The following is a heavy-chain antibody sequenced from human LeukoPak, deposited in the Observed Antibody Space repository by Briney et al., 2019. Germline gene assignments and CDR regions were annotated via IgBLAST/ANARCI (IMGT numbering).Heavy chain of an antibody. CDR3: ARGTWAAGLDV. CDR1: GGSISIYY. V-gene: IGHV4-4*07. CDR2: IHTSEST. J-gene: IGHJ6*03. D-gene: IGHD6-13*01. Sequence: SETLSLTCTVSGGSISIYYWNWIRQPAGKGLEYIGRIHTSESTNYNPSLKSRVTVSVDTSKKQFSLILRSVTAADTAIYYCARGTWAAGLDVRGKGTTVTVSS.